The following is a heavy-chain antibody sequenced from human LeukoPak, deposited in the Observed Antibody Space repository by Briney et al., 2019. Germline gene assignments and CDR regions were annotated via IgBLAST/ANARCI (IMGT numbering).Heavy chain of an antibody. CDR2: ISGSGGTT. D-gene: IGHD6-19*01. J-gene: IGHJ4*02. CDR3: AKDLGQPLGWYSSGWYKDLGFDY. CDR1: GFTFSSYA. V-gene: IGHV3-23*01. Sequence: GRSLRLSCAASGFTFSSYAMNWVRQAPGKGLECVSAISGSGGTTHYADSVKGRFTISRDNSKNTLYLQMNSLRVEDTAIYYCAKDLGQPLGWYSSGWYKDLGFDYWGQGTLVTVSS.